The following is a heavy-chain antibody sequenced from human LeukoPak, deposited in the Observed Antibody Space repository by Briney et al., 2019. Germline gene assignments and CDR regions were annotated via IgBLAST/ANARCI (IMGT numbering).Heavy chain of an antibody. Sequence: SETLSLTCAVYGGSFSGYYWSWIRQPPGKGLEWIGEINHSGSTNYNPSLKSRVTISVDTSKNQFSLQLNSVTPEDTAVYYCARGPSSSWSVGEYYFDYWGQGTLVTVSS. CDR1: GGSFSGYY. J-gene: IGHJ4*02. V-gene: IGHV4-34*01. D-gene: IGHD6-13*01. CDR2: INHSGST. CDR3: ARGPSSSWSVGEYYFDY.